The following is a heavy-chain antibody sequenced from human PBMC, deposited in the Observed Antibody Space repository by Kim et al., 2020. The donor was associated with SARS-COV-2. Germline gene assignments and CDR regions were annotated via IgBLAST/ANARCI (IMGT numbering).Heavy chain of an antibody. V-gene: IGHV1-69*13. CDR1: GGTFSSYA. Sequence: SVKVSCKASGGTFSSYAISWVRQAPGQGLEWMGGIIPIFGTANYAQKFQGRVTITADESTSTAYMELSSLRSEDTAVYYCARNRYGGSYYYYGMDVWGQGTTVTVSS. CDR2: IIPIFGTA. J-gene: IGHJ6*02. CDR3: ARNRYGGSYYYYGMDV. D-gene: IGHD1-26*01.